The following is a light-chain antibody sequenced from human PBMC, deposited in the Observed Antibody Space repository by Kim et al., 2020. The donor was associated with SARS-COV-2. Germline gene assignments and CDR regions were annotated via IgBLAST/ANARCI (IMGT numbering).Light chain of an antibody. CDR2: GAS. V-gene: IGKV3D-15*01. Sequence: EILMTQSPATLSVSPGERATLSCRASQSVSTNLAGYQQQPGQAPRLLIYGASTRATGIPARFSGSGSGTDFTLTISSLQSEDFAIYYCRKYKTWLITFVQGTRLEIK. CDR3: RKYKTWLIT. CDR1: QSVSTN. J-gene: IGKJ5*01.